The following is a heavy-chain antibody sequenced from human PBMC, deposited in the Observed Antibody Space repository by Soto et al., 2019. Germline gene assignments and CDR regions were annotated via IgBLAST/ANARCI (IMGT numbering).Heavy chain of an antibody. V-gene: IGHV4-34*01. J-gene: IGHJ4*02. CDR1: GGSFSGYY. CDR3: ARAPMIVVVTHSYYFDY. Sequence: SETLSLTCAVYGGSFSGYYWSWIRQPPGKGLEWIGEINHSGSTNYNPSLKSRVTISVDTSKNQFSLKLSSVTAADTAVYYCARAPMIVVVTHSYYFDYWAQGTLVTVSS. CDR2: INHSGST. D-gene: IGHD3-22*01.